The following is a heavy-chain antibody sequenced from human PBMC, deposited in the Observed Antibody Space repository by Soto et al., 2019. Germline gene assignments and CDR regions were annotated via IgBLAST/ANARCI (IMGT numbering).Heavy chain of an antibody. CDR1: GFTFSNAW. Sequence: GGSLRLSCAASGFTFSNAWMNWVRQAPGKGLEWVGRIKSKTDGGTTDYAAPVKGRFTISRDDSKNTLYLQMNSLKTEDTAVYYCTTDSPRTYYDFWSGYWPPSSWESDYWGQGTLVTVSS. CDR2: IKSKTDGGTT. V-gene: IGHV3-15*07. D-gene: IGHD3-3*01. CDR3: TTDSPRTYYDFWSGYWPPSSWESDY. J-gene: IGHJ4*02.